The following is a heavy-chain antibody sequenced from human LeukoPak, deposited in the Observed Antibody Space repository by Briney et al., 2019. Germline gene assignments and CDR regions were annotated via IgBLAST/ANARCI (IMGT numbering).Heavy chain of an antibody. CDR3: ARQGSYGSGRRTWFDS. CDR1: GGSFSGYY. Sequence: SETLSLTCAVYGGSFSGYYWSWIRQPPGKGLEWIGEINHSGSTYYSPSLKSRVTISVDTSKNQFSLKMSSVTAADTAVYYCARQGSYGSGRRTWFDSWGQGTLVTVSS. J-gene: IGHJ5*01. D-gene: IGHD3-10*01. V-gene: IGHV4-34*01. CDR2: INHSGST.